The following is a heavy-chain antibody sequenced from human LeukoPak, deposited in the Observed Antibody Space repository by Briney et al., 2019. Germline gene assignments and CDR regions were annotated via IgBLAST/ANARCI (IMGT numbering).Heavy chain of an antibody. V-gene: IGHV4-59*01. CDR3: ARELEEDWFDP. Sequence: PSETLSLTCTVSGGSISSYYWSWIRQPPGKGLEWIGYIYYSGSTNYNPSLKSRVTISVDTSKNQFSLKLSSVTAADTAVYYCARELEEDWFDPWGQGTLVTVSS. D-gene: IGHD1-1*01. J-gene: IGHJ5*02. CDR2: IYYSGST. CDR1: GGSISSYY.